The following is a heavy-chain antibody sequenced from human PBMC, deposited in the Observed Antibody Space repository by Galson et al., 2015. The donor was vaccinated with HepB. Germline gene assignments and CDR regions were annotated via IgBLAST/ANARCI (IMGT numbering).Heavy chain of an antibody. CDR2: ISAYNGNT. V-gene: IGHV1-18*04. Sequence: SVKVSCKASGYTFTSYGISWVRQAPGQGLEWMGWISAYNGNTNYAQKLQGRVTMTTDTSTSTAYMELRSLRSDDTAVYYCARDLLTKDMITFGGVIVGDAFDIWGQGTMVTVSS. D-gene: IGHD3-16*02. CDR1: GYTFTSYG. CDR3: ARDLLTKDMITFGGVIVGDAFDI. J-gene: IGHJ3*02.